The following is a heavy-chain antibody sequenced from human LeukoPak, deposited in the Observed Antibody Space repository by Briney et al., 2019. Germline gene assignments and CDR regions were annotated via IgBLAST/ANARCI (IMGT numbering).Heavy chain of an antibody. J-gene: IGHJ4*02. CDR3: ARARNYGVGLFDY. V-gene: IGHV4-39*07. CDR1: GGSISSSSYY. CDR2: IYYSGST. Sequence: SETLSLTCTVSGGSISSSSYYWGWIRQPPGKGLEWIGSIYYSGSTYYNPSLKSRVTISVDTSKNQFSLKLSSVTAADTAVYYCARARNYGVGLFDYWGQGTLVTVSS. D-gene: IGHD3-16*01.